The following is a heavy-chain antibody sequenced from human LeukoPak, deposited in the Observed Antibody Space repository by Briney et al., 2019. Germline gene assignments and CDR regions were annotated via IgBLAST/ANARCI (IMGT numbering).Heavy chain of an antibody. V-gene: IGHV1-18*01. CDR1: RYTFTSYG. Sequence: ASVNVSFQSSRYTFTSYGISWVRQAAGQEVEGMGWISAYNGNTNYAQKLQGRVTMTTDTSTSTAYMELRSLRSDDTAVYYCARYRSDGPEDFDYWGQGTLVTVSS. CDR2: ISAYNGNT. D-gene: IGHD3-16*02. CDR3: ARYRSDGPEDFDY. J-gene: IGHJ4*02.